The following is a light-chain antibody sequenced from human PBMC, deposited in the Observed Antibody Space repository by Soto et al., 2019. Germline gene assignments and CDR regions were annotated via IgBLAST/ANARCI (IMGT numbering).Light chain of an antibody. CDR1: QSISIW. Sequence: DIQMTQSPSTLSASVGDRVDITCRASQSISIWLAWYQQKPGKAPKLLIYKASSLESGVPSRFSGSGSGTEFTPTISSLQPDDFATYYCQQYNDYPWTFGQGTKVEIK. CDR2: KAS. J-gene: IGKJ1*01. CDR3: QQYNDYPWT. V-gene: IGKV1-5*03.